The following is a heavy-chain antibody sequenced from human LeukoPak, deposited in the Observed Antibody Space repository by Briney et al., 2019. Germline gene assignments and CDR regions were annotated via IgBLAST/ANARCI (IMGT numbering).Heavy chain of an antibody. D-gene: IGHD3-10*01. CDR1: GGSFSGYY. Sequence: SETLSLTCAVYGGSFSGYYWSWIRQPPGKGLEWIGENNHSGSTNYNPSLKSRVTISVDTSKNQFSLKLSSVTAADTAVYYCARNGESGFDYWGQGTLVTVSS. CDR3: ARNGESGFDY. V-gene: IGHV4-34*01. CDR2: NNHSGST. J-gene: IGHJ4*02.